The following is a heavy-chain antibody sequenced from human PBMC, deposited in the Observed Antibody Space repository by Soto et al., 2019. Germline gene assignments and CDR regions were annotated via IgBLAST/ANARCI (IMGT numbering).Heavy chain of an antibody. CDR1: GGSISSYY. CDR3: ARAPYGSGTKPYYFDY. CDR2: IYNSGST. V-gene: IGHV4-59*01. Sequence: QVQLQESGPGLVKPSETLSLTCTVSGGSISSYYWSWIRQPPGKGLEWIGFIYNSGSTNYNPSLKSRVTISMDTSRNQFPLILSSVTAADTAVYYCARAPYGSGTKPYYFDYWGQGTLVTVSS. J-gene: IGHJ4*02. D-gene: IGHD3-10*01.